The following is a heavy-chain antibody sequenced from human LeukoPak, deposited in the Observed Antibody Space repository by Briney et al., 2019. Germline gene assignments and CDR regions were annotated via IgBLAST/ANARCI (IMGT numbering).Heavy chain of an antibody. CDR3: ARSLYPNWYFDL. J-gene: IGHJ2*01. CDR1: GGSISSYY. D-gene: IGHD2-2*01. CDR2: IYYSGST. V-gene: IGHV4-59*01. Sequence: SETQSLTCTVSGGSISSYYWSWIRQPPGKGLEWIGYIYYSGSTNYNPSLKSRVTISVDTSKNQFSLKLSSVTAADTAVYYCARSLYPNWYFDLWGRGTLVTVSS.